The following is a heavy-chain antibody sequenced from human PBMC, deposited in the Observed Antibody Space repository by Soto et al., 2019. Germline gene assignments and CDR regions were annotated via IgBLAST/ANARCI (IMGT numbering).Heavy chain of an antibody. D-gene: IGHD3-16*01. Sequence: QITLKESGPTLVKPTQTLTLTCTFSGFSLITSGVGVGWIRQPPGKALEWLALIYWDDDKRYSPSLKTRLTITKDTSNNQVVLTMTNMDPVDTATFYCAHLSTRFGVYDYWGQGTLVTVSS. CDR2: IYWDDDK. J-gene: IGHJ4*02. CDR1: GFSLITSGVG. V-gene: IGHV2-5*02. CDR3: AHLSTRFGVYDY.